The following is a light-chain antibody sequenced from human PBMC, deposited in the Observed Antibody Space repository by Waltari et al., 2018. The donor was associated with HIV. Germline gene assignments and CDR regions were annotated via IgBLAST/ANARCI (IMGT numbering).Light chain of an antibody. CDR1: QSVTSSY. J-gene: IGKJ1*01. CDR3: QQYGSSPTWT. Sequence: EIVLTQSPGTLSLSPGESATLSCRASQSVTSSYLAWYQQKPGQAPRLLVYGASSSATGSPDMFSGSGSGTDFTLTISRLEPEDFAMYFCQQYGSSPTWTFGQGTKVEIK. V-gene: IGKV3-20*01. CDR2: GAS.